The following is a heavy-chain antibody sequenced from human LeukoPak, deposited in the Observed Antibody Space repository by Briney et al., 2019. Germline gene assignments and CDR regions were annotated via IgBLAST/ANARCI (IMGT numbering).Heavy chain of an antibody. V-gene: IGHV3-74*01. J-gene: IGHJ4*02. CDR3: ARDRKAFRRDCLDY. CDR2: INSDGSWT. D-gene: IGHD2-21*02. Sequence: PGGSLRLSCAASGNYWMHWVRQVPGKGLVWVSHINSDGSWTSYADSVKGRFTISKDNAKNTVYLQMNSLRAEDTAVYYCARDRKAFRRDCLDYWGQGTLVTVSS. CDR1: GNYW.